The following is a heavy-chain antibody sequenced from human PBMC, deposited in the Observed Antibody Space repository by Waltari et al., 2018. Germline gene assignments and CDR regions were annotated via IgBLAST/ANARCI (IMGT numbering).Heavy chain of an antibody. CDR1: GYTFTSYA. CDR3: ATRSGGLHYYYYYGMDV. J-gene: IGHJ6*02. CDR2: INAGNGNT. Sequence: QVQLVQSGAEVKKPGASVKVSCKASGYTFTSYAMHWVRQAPGQRLEWMGWINAGNGNTKYSQKFQGRVTITRDTSASTAYMELSSLRSEDTAVYYCATRSGGLHYYYYYGMDVWGQGTTVTVSS. D-gene: IGHD6-19*01. V-gene: IGHV1-3*01.